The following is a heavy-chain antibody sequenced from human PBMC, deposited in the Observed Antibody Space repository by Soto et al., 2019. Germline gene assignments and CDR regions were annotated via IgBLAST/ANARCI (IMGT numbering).Heavy chain of an antibody. Sequence: PGGSLRLSCAASGFTFSSYAMSWVRQAPGKGLEWVSAISGSGGSTYYADSVKGRFTISRDNSKNTLYLQMNSLRAEDTAVYYCAKEGSLWFGELSNAFDIWGQGKMVTVSS. CDR2: ISGSGGST. CDR1: GFTFSSYA. J-gene: IGHJ3*02. D-gene: IGHD3-10*01. CDR3: AKEGSLWFGELSNAFDI. V-gene: IGHV3-23*01.